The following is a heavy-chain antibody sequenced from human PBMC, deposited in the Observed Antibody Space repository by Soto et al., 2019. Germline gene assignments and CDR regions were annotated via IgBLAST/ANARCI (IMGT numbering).Heavy chain of an antibody. CDR3: ARSYDSSGYYGSRRAFDI. CDR2: IYPGDSDT. V-gene: IGHV5-51*01. CDR1: GYSFTSYW. D-gene: IGHD3-22*01. Sequence: PGESLKISCKGSGYSFTSYWIGWVRQMPGKGLEWMGIIYPGDSDTRYSPSFQGQVTISADKSISTAYLQWSSLKASDTAMYYCARSYDSSGYYGSRRAFDIWGQGTMGTVSS. J-gene: IGHJ3*02.